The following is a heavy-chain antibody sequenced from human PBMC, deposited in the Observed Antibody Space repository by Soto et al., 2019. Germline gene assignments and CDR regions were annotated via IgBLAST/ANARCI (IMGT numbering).Heavy chain of an antibody. Sequence: ASVKVSCKASGYTFTGYYMHWVRQAPGQGLEWMGIINPSGGSTSYAQKFQGRVTMTRDTSTSTVYMELSSLRSEDTAVYYCARSLIAVAEIDYWGQGTLVTVSS. D-gene: IGHD6-19*01. CDR3: ARSLIAVAEIDY. CDR2: INPSGGST. J-gene: IGHJ4*02. CDR1: GYTFTGYY. V-gene: IGHV1-46*03.